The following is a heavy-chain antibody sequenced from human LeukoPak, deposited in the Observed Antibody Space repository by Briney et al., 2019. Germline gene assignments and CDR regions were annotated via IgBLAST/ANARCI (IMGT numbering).Heavy chain of an antibody. CDR3: AKDRYYYDSSGLSMA. CDR1: GFTFSSYA. V-gene: IGHV3-30-3*01. Sequence: GGSLRLSCAASGFTFSSYAMHWVRQAPGKGLEWVAVISYDGSNKYYADSVKGRFTISRDNSKNTLYLQMNSLRAEDTAVYYCAKDRYYYDSSGLSMAWGQGTLVTVSS. J-gene: IGHJ5*02. D-gene: IGHD3-22*01. CDR2: ISYDGSNK.